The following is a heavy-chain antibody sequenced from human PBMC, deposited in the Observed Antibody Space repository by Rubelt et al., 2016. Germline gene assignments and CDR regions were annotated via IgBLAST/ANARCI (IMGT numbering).Heavy chain of an antibody. D-gene: IGHD6-13*01. Sequence: EVQLVESGGGLVQSGGSLRLSCAASGFTFSSYSMNWVRQAPGKGLEWVSYISGSSGSINYADSVNGRFTISRDNSKNTLLLHMNSLRGEDTAVYYCARDMGQLVYYAMDVWGQGTTVTVSS. CDR2: ISGSSGSI. V-gene: IGHV3-48*01. CDR1: GFTFSSYS. CDR3: ARDMGQLVYYAMDV. J-gene: IGHJ6*02.